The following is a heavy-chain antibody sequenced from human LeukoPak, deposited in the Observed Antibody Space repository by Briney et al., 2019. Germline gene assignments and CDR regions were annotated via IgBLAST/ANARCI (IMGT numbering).Heavy chain of an antibody. CDR1: GFTFSSYG. V-gene: IGHV3-30*18. J-gene: IGHJ4*02. D-gene: IGHD6-19*01. CDR3: AKDRQWLVIDY. Sequence: GGSLRLSCAASGFTFSSYGMHWVRQAPGKGLEWVAVISYDGSNKYYADSVKGRFTISRGNSKNTLYLQMNSLRAEDTAVYYCAKDRQWLVIDYWGQGTLVTVSS. CDR2: ISYDGSNK.